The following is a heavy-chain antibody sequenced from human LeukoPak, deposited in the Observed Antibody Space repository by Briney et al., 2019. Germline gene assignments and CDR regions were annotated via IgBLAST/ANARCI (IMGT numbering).Heavy chain of an antibody. CDR2: IYYSGNT. D-gene: IGHD3-10*01. CDR3: ARKLYVVREVTFLNWFDP. Sequence: SETLSLTCTVSGVSISSSNSYWGWIRQPPGKGLEWIGSIYYSGNTYYNASLKSQVSISIGTSKNQFSLRLTSVTAADTAVYYCARKLYVVREVTFLNWFDPWGQGTLVTVSS. V-gene: IGHV4-39*01. CDR1: GVSISSSNSY. J-gene: IGHJ5*02.